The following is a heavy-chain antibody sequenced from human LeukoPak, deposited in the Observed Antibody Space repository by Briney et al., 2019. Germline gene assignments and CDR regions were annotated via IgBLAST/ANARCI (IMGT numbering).Heavy chain of an antibody. CDR2: IRPDGSQK. J-gene: IGHJ6*02. D-gene: IGHD2-2*01. CDR3: ARDFQPRYCSSSSCSPA. CDR1: GFTFRNYW. Sequence: GGSLRLSCAASGFTFRNYWMSWVCQAPGEGLEWVANIRPDGSQKYYVDSARGRFTISRDNAKSSLYLQMSSLRPEDTATYYCARDFQPRYCSSSSCSPAWGQGTTVTVSS. V-gene: IGHV3-7*03.